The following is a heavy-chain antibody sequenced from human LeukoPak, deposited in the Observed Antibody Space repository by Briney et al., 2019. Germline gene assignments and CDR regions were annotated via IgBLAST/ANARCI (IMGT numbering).Heavy chain of an antibody. CDR3: AHHSGYDFDFDY. CDR2: INHSGST. V-gene: IGHV4-34*01. Sequence: PSETLSLTCAVYGGSFSGYYWSWIRQPPGKGLEWIGEINHSGSTNYNPSLKSRVTVSVDTSKNQFSLKLSSVTAADTAVYYCAHHSGYDFDFDYWGQGTLVTVSS. J-gene: IGHJ4*02. D-gene: IGHD5-12*01. CDR1: GGSFSGYY.